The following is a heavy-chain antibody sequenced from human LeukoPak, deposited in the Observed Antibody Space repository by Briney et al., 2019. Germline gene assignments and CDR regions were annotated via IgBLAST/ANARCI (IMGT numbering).Heavy chain of an antibody. V-gene: IGHV3-48*03. Sequence: GGSLRLSCVASGVTLSSFERNWVRQAPGKGLEWVAYISTSGTTIYYADSMEGRFIISRDNAKTSLYLQINSLSAEHTAVYYCVRRTLTTLLFDPWGQGTLVTVSS. CDR1: GVTLSSFE. CDR3: VRRTLTTLLFDP. D-gene: IGHD4-11*01. J-gene: IGHJ5*02. CDR2: ISTSGTTI.